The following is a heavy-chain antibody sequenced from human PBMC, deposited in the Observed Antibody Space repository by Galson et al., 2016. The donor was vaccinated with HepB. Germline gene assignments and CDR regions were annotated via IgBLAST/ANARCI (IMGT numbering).Heavy chain of an antibody. D-gene: IGHD2-8*01. Sequence: QSGAEVKKPGESLKISCKGSGYSFTSYWIDWVRQMPGKGLEWLGVIYPGDSDTRYSASFQGQITISTDKSINTAYLQWSSLKASDTAMYYCARHRRYCTNGVCYPGAFDIWGQGTMVTVSS. V-gene: IGHV5-51*01. CDR3: ARHRRYCTNGVCYPGAFDI. CDR2: IYPGDSDT. J-gene: IGHJ3*02. CDR1: GYSFTSYW.